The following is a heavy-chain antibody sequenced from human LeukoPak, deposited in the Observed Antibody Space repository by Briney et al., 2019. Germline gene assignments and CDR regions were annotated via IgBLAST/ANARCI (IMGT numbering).Heavy chain of an antibody. J-gene: IGHJ1*01. V-gene: IGHV1-18*01. CDR3: ARDGYQPLDVTYFQH. Sequence: ASVNVSCKASGYTFTSYGISRVRQAPGQGLEWMGWISAYNGNTNYAQKLQGRVTMTTDTSTSTAYMDLRSLRSDDTAVYYCARDGYQPLDVTYFQHWGQGTLVTVSS. D-gene: IGHD2-2*01. CDR2: ISAYNGNT. CDR1: GYTFTSYG.